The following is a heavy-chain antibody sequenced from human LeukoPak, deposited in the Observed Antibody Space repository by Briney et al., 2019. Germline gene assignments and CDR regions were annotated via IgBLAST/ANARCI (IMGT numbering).Heavy chain of an antibody. V-gene: IGHV1-2*02. CDR2: INPNTGGR. Sequence: GSVKVSCKASGYTFSDYYTHWVRQAPGQGLEWMGWINPNTGGRGYAQKFQGRVTMTRDTSISTAYMELSSLISGDTAVYYCARGALGYGADLFDFWGQGTVVTVS. CDR1: GYTFSDYY. D-gene: IGHD4-17*01. J-gene: IGHJ3*01. CDR3: ARGALGYGADLFDF.